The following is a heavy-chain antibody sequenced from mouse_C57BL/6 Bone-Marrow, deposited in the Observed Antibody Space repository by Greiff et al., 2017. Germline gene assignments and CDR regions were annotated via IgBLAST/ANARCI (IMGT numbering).Heavy chain of an antibody. Sequence: EVQVVESGGDLVKPGGSLKLSCAASGFTFSSYGMSWVRQTPDKRLEWVATISSGGSYTYYPDSVKGRFTISRDNAKNTLYLQMSSLTSEDTAMYYCARHGFAYWGQGTLVTVSA. V-gene: IGHV5-6*01. J-gene: IGHJ3*01. CDR1: GFTFSSYG. CDR3: ARHGFAY. CDR2: ISSGGSYT.